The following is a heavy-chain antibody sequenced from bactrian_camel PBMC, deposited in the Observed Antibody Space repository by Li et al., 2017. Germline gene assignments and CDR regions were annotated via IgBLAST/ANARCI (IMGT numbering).Heavy chain of an antibody. V-gene: IGHV3S26*01. CDR3: AEGRGSRGEHCYSLNY. CDR1: TEALDSNC. J-gene: IGHJ4*01. Sequence: VESGGGSVQPGGSLRLSCTSTTEALDSNCISWFRQAPGKEREGVASIDSDGGTSYADSVKGRFTIAKDNAKNVWYLQMSSLNPEDTAMYYCAEGRGSRGEHCYSLNYWGQGTQVTVS. D-gene: IGHD6*01. CDR2: IDSDGGT.